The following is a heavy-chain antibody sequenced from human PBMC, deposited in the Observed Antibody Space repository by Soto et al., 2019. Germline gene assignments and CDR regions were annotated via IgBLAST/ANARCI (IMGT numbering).Heavy chain of an antibody. Sequence: PGGSLRLSCAASGFTFSSYSMNWVRQAPGKGLEWVSSISSSSSYIYYADSVKGRFTISRDNAKNSLYLQMNSLRAEDTAVYYCARDEGDFWSGYYLYYYYYGMDVWGQGTTVTVSS. CDR1: GFTFSSYS. J-gene: IGHJ6*02. CDR3: ARDEGDFWSGYYLYYYYYGMDV. V-gene: IGHV3-21*01. D-gene: IGHD3-3*01. CDR2: ISSSSSYI.